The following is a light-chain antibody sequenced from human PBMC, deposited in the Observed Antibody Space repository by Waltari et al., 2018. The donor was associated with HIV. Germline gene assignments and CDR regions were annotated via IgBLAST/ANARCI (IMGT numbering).Light chain of an antibody. J-gene: IGLJ2*01. V-gene: IGLV1-51*01. CDR2: DNN. CDR3: GTWDTSLSAGV. Sequence: QSVLTQPPAVSAAPGQTVTISCSGSSSNIANNYLSLYQQLPGTAPKLLIYDNNRRSSGMTDRLSGSKSGTSATLAIAGLQTGDEADYYCGTWDTSLSAGVFGGGTKVTVL. CDR1: SSNIANNY.